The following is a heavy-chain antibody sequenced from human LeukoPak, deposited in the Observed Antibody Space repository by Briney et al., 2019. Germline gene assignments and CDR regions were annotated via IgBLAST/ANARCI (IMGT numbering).Heavy chain of an antibody. V-gene: IGHV1-2*04. Sequence: ASVKVSCKASGGTFSSYAISWVRQAPGQGLEWMGWIHPNSGGTNYAQKFQGWVTMTRDTSISTAYMELSRLRSDDTAVYYCTPGYCSGGSCYFGNYWGQGTLVTVSS. CDR2: IHPNSGGT. CDR3: TPGYCSGGSCYFGNY. D-gene: IGHD2-15*01. J-gene: IGHJ4*02. CDR1: GGTFSSYA.